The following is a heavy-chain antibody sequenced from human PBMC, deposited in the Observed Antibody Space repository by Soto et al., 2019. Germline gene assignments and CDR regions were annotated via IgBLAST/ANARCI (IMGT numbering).Heavy chain of an antibody. Sequence: PSETLSLTCTVSGGSISSYYWSWIRQPPGKGLEWIGYIYYSGSTNYNPSLKCRVTISVDTSKNQFSLKLSSVTAADTAVYYCARTLFGWGIWFDPWGQGTLVTVS. CDR2: IYYSGST. CDR1: GGSISSYY. V-gene: IGHV4-59*01. D-gene: IGHD3-10*02. J-gene: IGHJ5*02. CDR3: ARTLFGWGIWFDP.